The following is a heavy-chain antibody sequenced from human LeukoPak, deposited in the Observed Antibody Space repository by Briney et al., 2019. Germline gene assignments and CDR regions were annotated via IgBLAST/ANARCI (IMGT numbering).Heavy chain of an antibody. J-gene: IGHJ4*02. V-gene: IGHV1-8*02. CDR3: ARGQPWVTMVRGASPDDY. CDR1: GVTFSSYA. CDR2: MNPNSGNT. Sequence: ASVKVSCKTSGVTFSSYAISWVRQAPGQGLEWMGWMNPNSGNTGYAQKFQGRVAMTRNTSISTAYMELSSLRSEDTAVYYCARGQPWVTMVRGASPDDYWGQGTLVTVSS. D-gene: IGHD3-10*01.